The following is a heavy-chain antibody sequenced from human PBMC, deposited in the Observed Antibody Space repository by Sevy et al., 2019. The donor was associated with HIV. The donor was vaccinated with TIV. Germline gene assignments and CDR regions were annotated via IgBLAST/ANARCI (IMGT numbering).Heavy chain of an antibody. CDR1: GYIFNSYS. V-gene: IGHV1-18*01. CDR3: AKSRGSSGFLH. CDR2: VSPHNADR. J-gene: IGHJ4*02. Sequence: ASVKVSCKTSGYIFNSYSITWVRQAPGQGLEWMGWVSPHNADRNVAQWFQGRVTLTTDTSTVTAYMELRRLRSDDTALYYCAKSRGSSGFLHWGPGTMVTVSS. D-gene: IGHD6-19*01.